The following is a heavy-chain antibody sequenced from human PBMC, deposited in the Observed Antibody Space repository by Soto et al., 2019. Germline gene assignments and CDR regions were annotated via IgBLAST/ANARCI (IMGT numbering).Heavy chain of an antibody. V-gene: IGHV1-18*01. CDR1: GYTFTSYG. J-gene: IGHJ4*02. CDR3: SRDAPRVDY. CDR2: ISAYNGNT. Sequence: QVQLVQSGAEVKKPGASVKVSCKASGYTFTSYGVSWVRQAPGQGLEWMGWISAYNGNTKYAQKLQGRFTMTTDTSTNTAYMALRSLRSDDTAEYYCSRDAPRVDYWGQGTMVTVSS.